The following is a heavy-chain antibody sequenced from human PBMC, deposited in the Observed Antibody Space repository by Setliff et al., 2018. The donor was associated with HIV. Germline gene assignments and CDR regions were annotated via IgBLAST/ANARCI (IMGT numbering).Heavy chain of an antibody. Sequence: PGGSLRLSCTASGFAFESYAMHWVRQAPGKGLEWVSGISWSSGNIVHADSVKGRFTISRDNAKNSLYLQMNSLRVEDTAFYYCVKDYAHLYAFDIWGQGTMVTVSS. CDR2: ISWSSGNI. J-gene: IGHJ3*02. D-gene: IGHD3-16*01. V-gene: IGHV3-9*01. CDR1: GFAFESYA. CDR3: VKDYAHLYAFDI.